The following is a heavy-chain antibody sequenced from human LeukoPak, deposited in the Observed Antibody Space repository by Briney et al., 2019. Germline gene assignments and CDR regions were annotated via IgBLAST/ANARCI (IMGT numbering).Heavy chain of an antibody. CDR3: ARSGGPGTYHQLRYNWFDP. CDR2: ITTISHYI. CDR1: GFTLSGYH. D-gene: IGHD3-10*01. V-gene: IGHV3-21*01. J-gene: IGHJ5*02. Sequence: PGGSLRLSCAASGFTLSGYHMNWVRQAPGKGLEWLSSITTISHYIYYAGAVRGRVTISRDNAKNSLYLQMNSLRGEDTALYYCARSGGPGTYHQLRYNWFDPWGQGTLVTVSS.